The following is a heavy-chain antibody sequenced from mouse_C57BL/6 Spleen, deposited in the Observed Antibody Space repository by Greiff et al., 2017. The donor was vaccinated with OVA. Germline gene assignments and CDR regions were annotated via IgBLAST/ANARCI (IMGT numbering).Heavy chain of an antibody. CDR1: GFNIKDDS. Sequence: VQLQQSGAELVRPGASVKLSCTASGFNIKDDSMHWVKQRPEQGLELIGWIDPENGDTEYASKFQGKATITADTSSNTAYLQLSSLTSEDTAVYYWTPGSFYAMDYWGQGTSVTVSS. J-gene: IGHJ4*01. CDR3: TPGSFYAMDY. CDR2: IDPENGDT. D-gene: IGHD1-1*01. V-gene: IGHV14-4*01.